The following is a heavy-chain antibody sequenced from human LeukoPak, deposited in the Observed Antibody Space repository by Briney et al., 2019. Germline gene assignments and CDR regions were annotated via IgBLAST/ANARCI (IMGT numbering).Heavy chain of an antibody. D-gene: IGHD3-10*01. CDR2: IYYSGST. V-gene: IGHV4-30-4*01. J-gene: IGHJ4*02. Sequence: PSQTLSLTCTVSGGSISSGDYYWSWIRQPPGKGLEWIGHIYYSGSTYYNPSLKSRVTISVDTSKNQFSLKLSSVTAADTAVYYCARASGSYRIYYFDYWGQGTLVTVSS. CDR1: GGSISSGDYY. CDR3: ARASGSYRIYYFDY.